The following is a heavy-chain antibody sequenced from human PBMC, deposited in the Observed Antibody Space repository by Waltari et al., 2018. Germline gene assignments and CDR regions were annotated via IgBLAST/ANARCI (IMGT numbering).Heavy chain of an antibody. Sequence: QVQLVQSGAEVKKPGASVKVACKASGYTFTEYSVHWMRQAPGKGVDGVGWINCVNEYIKKSPKLEGRSTINRETSANTAYMELSGRISEDTAVYYCARGGERSTWYSRFDPWGQGTLVSVSS. CDR2: INCVNEYI. V-gene: IGHV1-3*01. D-gene: IGHD6-13*01. CDR1: GYTFTEYS. CDR3: ARGGERSTWYSRFDP. J-gene: IGHJ5*02.